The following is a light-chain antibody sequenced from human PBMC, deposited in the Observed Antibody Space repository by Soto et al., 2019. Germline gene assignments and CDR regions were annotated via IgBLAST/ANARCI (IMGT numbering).Light chain of an antibody. V-gene: IGLV2-14*01. CDR1: SRDVGGYNS. CDR2: DVS. Sequence: QSALTQPASVSGSPGLSIAISCTGTSRDVGGYNSVSWYQQQPGKVPKLMIYDVSNRPSGVSNRFSGSKSGNMASLTISGLQAEDEGDYYCSSYTTGGSYVFGTGNKLTVL. J-gene: IGLJ1*01. CDR3: SSYTTGGSYV.